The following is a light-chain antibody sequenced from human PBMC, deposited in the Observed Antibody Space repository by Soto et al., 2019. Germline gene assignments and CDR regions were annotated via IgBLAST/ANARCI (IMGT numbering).Light chain of an antibody. V-gene: IGKV3-15*01. CDR2: GES. CDR1: QSVSSY. Sequence: EIVITQSPATLSFSPVERATLSCRASQSVSSYLAWYQQKPGQAPRLLIYGESARATGIPARFSGSGSGTEFTLTISSLQSEDFAVYFCQQYYDWPRTFGQGTKVDIK. J-gene: IGKJ1*01. CDR3: QQYYDWPRT.